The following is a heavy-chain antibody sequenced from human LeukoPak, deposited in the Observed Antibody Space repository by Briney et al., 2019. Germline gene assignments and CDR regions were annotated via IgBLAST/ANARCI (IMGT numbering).Heavy chain of an antibody. J-gene: IGHJ6*02. V-gene: IGHV1-46*01. CDR1: GYTFTSYY. CDR2: INPSGGST. Sequence: ASVKVSCKASGYTFTSYYMHWVRQAPGQGLEWMGIINPSGGSTSYAQKFQGRVTMTRDTSTSTVYMELSSLRSEDTAVYYCAREGVQHLDTVATMGLSGYYYGMDVWGQGTTVTVSS. CDR3: AREGVQHLDTVATMGLSGYYYGMDV. D-gene: IGHD5-12*01.